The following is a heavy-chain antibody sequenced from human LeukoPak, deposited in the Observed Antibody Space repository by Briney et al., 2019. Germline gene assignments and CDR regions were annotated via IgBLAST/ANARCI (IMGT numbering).Heavy chain of an antibody. J-gene: IGHJ4*02. Sequence: ASVKVSCKASGYTFTSYDINWVRQATGQGPEWMGWMNPNSGNTGYAQKFQGRVTITRNTSISTAYMELSSLRSEDTAVYYCARRSIAARDPFDYWGQGTLVTVSS. CDR3: ARRSIAARDPFDY. V-gene: IGHV1-8*03. CDR1: GYTFTSYD. D-gene: IGHD6-6*01. CDR2: MNPNSGNT.